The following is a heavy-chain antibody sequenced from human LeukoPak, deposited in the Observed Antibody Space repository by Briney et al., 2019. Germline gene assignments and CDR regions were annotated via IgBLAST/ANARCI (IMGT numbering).Heavy chain of an antibody. CDR2: ISGSGGST. Sequence: GGSLRLSCAASGFTFSSYAMSWVRQAPGKGLEWVSAISGSGGSTYYADSVKGRFTISRDNSKNTLYLQMNSLRAEDTAVYYCARQRGYSYGYDYWGQGTLVTVSS. CDR1: GFTFSSYA. V-gene: IGHV3-23*01. D-gene: IGHD5-18*01. CDR3: ARQRGYSYGYDY. J-gene: IGHJ4*02.